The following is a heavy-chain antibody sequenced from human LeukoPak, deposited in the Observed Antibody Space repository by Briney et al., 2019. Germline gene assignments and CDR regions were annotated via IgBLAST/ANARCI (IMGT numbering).Heavy chain of an antibody. D-gene: IGHD6-19*01. CDR3: ARDYGWSFDY. J-gene: IGHJ4*02. CDR1: GFTFSTYR. Sequence: PGGSLRLSCAASGFTFSTYRLHWVRQAPGKGLEWVSYISSSSSTTEYADSVKGRFTISRDNAKNSLSLQMNSLRDEDTAVYYCARDYGWSFDYWGQGTLVTVSS. CDR2: ISSSSSTT. V-gene: IGHV3-48*02.